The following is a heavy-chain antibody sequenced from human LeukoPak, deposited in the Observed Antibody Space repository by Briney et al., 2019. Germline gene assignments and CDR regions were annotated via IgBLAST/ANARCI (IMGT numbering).Heavy chain of an antibody. CDR2: NSALSGNI. CDR1: GFIFNRYG. Sequence: GASVKVSCKASGFIFNRYGFSWVRQAPGQRPEWMGWNSALSGNIDYAPKFQGRVTMNTDTLMRTAYMSLSSLVSADTAVYYSARADPTNTGREYFDYWGRGTLVTVSS. D-gene: IGHD2/OR15-2a*01. J-gene: IGHJ4*01. CDR3: ARADPTNTGREYFDY. V-gene: IGHV1-18*01.